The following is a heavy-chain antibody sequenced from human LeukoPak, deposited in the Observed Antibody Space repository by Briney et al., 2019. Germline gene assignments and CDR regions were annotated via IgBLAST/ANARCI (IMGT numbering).Heavy chain of an antibody. Sequence: PETLSLTCAVYGGSFSGYYWSWIRQPPGKGLEWIGEINHSGSTNYNPSLKSRVTISVDTSKNQFSLKLSSVTAADTAVYYCARGFGSRYYGSGSYVRWFDPWGQGTLVTVSS. J-gene: IGHJ5*02. CDR2: INHSGST. CDR3: ARGFGSRYYGSGSYVRWFDP. D-gene: IGHD3-10*01. V-gene: IGHV4-34*01. CDR1: GGSFSGYY.